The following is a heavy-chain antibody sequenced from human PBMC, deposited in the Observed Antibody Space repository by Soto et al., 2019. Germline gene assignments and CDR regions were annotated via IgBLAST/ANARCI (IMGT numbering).Heavy chain of an antibody. Sequence: SETLSLTCAVYGGSFSGYYWSWIRQPPGKGLEWIGEINHSGSTNYNPSLKSRVTISVDTSKNQFSLKLSSVTAADTAVYYCARGVLKRYSSSWTSFRYFDLWGRGTLGTVSS. J-gene: IGHJ2*01. CDR3: ARGVLKRYSSSWTSFRYFDL. CDR2: INHSGST. D-gene: IGHD6-13*01. CDR1: GGSFSGYY. V-gene: IGHV4-34*01.